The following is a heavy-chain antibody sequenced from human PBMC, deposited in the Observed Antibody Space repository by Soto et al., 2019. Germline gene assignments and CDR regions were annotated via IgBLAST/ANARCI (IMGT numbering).Heavy chain of an antibody. V-gene: IGHV4-30-4*01. CDR1: GGSISSGDYY. CDR2: IYYSGST. Sequence: QVQLQETGPGLVKPSQTLSLTCTVSGGSISSGDYYWSWIRQPQGKGLEWIGYIYYSGSTYYNPSLKSGVTISVDTSKNQFALKLSSVTAADTAVYYCAREGTVTTFPDYWCQGTLVTVSS. CDR3: AREGTVTTFPDY. D-gene: IGHD4-4*01. J-gene: IGHJ4*02.